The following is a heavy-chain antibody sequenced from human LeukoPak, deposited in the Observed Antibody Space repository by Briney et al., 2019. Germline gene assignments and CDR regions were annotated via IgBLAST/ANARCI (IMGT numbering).Heavy chain of an antibody. Sequence: GESLKIPCKGSGYTFTSYWIGWVRQMPGKGLEWMGIIYPGDSDTRYSPSFQGQVSISVDKSISTAYLQWSSLKASDTAMYYCARRGSGWYVDYWGQGTLVTVSS. CDR2: IYPGDSDT. CDR3: ARRGSGWYVDY. D-gene: IGHD6-19*01. V-gene: IGHV5-51*01. CDR1: GYTFTSYW. J-gene: IGHJ4*02.